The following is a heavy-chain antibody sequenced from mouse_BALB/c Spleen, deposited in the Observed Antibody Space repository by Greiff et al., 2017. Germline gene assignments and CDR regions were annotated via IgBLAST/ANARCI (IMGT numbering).Heavy chain of an antibody. CDR2: SRNKANDYTT. Sequence: EVKVVESGGGLVQPGGSLRLSCATSGFTFSDFYMEWVRQPPGKRLEWIAASRNKANDYTTEYSASVKGRFIVSRDTSQSILYLQMNALRAEDTASYYCARDLQLGQGDWFAYWGQGTLVTVSA. J-gene: IGHJ3*01. CDR1: GFTFSDFY. CDR3: ARDLQLGQGDWFAY. D-gene: IGHD4-1*02. V-gene: IGHV7-1*02.